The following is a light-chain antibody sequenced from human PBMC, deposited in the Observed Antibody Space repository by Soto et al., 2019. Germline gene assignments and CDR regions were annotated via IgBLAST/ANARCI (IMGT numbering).Light chain of an antibody. V-gene: IGKV2-30*01. J-gene: IGKJ1*01. Sequence: DVVLTQSPLSLPVTLGQPASISCSSSQSLVSSDGDTYLNWFQQRPGQPPRRLIYKVSKRDSGVPDRFSGSGSGTDFTLKINRVEAEDVGVYYCMQGTHWPPWTFGQGTKVEIK. CDR1: QSLVSSDGDTY. CDR2: KVS. CDR3: MQGTHWPPWT.